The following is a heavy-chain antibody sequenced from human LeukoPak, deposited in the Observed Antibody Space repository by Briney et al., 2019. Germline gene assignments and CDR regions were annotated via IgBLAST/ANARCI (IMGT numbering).Heavy chain of an antibody. CDR1: GGSFSGYY. J-gene: IGHJ4*02. D-gene: IGHD1-26*01. V-gene: IGHV4-34*01. CDR2: INHSGST. CDR3: ARAPESLVGATTGGADQGYYFDY. Sequence: PSETLSLTCAVYGGSFSGYYWSWIRQPPGKGLEWIGEINHSGSTNYNPSLKSRVTISVDTSKNQFSLKLSSVTAADTAVYYCARAPESLVGATTGGADQGYYFDYWGQGTLVTVSS.